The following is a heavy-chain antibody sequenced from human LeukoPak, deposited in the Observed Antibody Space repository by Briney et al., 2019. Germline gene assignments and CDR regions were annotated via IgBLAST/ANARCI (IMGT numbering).Heavy chain of an antibody. CDR1: GFTFSSYA. D-gene: IGHD3-10*01. J-gene: IGHJ4*02. Sequence: PGRSLRLSCAASGFTFSSYAMSWVRQAPGKGLEWVSAISGSGGSTYYADSVKGRFTISRDNSKNTLYLQMNSLRAEDTAVYYCAKARSGSYYPRFDYWGQGTLVTVSS. CDR2: ISGSGGST. V-gene: IGHV3-23*01. CDR3: AKARSGSYYPRFDY.